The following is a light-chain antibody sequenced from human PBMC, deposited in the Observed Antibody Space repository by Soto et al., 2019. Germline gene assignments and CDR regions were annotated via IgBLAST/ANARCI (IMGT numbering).Light chain of an antibody. Sequence: DVVMTQTPLSLSVPPRQQPSISCTSSQSLLHITGETFLFWYLQKPGQSPQLLIYEVSTRVSGVPDRFSGSGSGTDFTLEISRVETDDVGIYYCMQSTQLPPTFGQGTRLEIK. J-gene: IGKJ5*01. CDR2: EVS. V-gene: IGKV2D-29*02. CDR1: QSLLHITGETF. CDR3: MQSTQLPPT.